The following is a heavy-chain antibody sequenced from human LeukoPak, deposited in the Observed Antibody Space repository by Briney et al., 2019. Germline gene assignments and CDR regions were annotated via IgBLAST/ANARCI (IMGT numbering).Heavy chain of an antibody. Sequence: PGGSLRLSCAAPGFTFSSYAMSWVRQAPGKGLEWVGAISGSGGSTYYADSVKGRFTISRDNSKNTPYLQMNSLRADDTAVYYCAKASTPRLIQFDYWGQGKLVTVSS. J-gene: IGHJ4*02. CDR2: ISGSGGST. D-gene: IGHD5-12*01. V-gene: IGHV3-23*01. CDR1: GFTFSSYA. CDR3: AKASTPRLIQFDY.